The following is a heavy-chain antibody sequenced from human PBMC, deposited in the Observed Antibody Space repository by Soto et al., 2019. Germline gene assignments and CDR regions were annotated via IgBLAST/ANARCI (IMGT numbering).Heavy chain of an antibody. CDR1: VASISVHSYY. J-gene: IGHJ5*02. D-gene: IGHD3-9*01. CDR3: TRRYNSNDNYFDP. CDR2: SYYSGTT. V-gene: IGHV4-39*01. Sequence: TSETLSLTCTFSVASISVHSYYCTWMRQPPGKGLEWIGSSYYSGTTYFNPSLKSRATISVDTSKNQFSLRLTSVTAADTAIYYCTRRYNSNDNYFDPWGPGALVTVS.